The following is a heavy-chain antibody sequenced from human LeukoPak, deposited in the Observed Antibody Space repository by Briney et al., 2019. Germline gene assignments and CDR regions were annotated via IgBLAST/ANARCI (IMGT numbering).Heavy chain of an antibody. CDR1: GYTFTSHG. CDR3: ARGDSSSWFRYFQH. V-gene: IGHV1-18*01. CDR2: ISAYNGNT. Sequence: ASVKVSCKASGYTFTSHGISWVRQAPGQGLEWMGWISAYNGNTNSAQKLQGRVTMTTDTPTSTAYMELRSLRSDDTAVYYCARGDSSSWFRYFQHWGQGTLVTVSS. D-gene: IGHD6-13*01. J-gene: IGHJ1*01.